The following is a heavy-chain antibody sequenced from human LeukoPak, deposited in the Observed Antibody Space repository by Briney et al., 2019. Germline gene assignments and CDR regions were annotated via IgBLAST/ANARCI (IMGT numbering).Heavy chain of an antibody. J-gene: IGHJ4*02. CDR2: INHSGST. CDR3: ARSSKNRILTGYYAY. D-gene: IGHD3-9*01. CDR1: GGSFSGYY. V-gene: IGHV4-34*01. Sequence: SETLSLTCAVCGGSFSGYYWSWIRQPPGKGLEWIGEINHSGSTNYNPSLKSRVTISVDTSKNQFSLKLSSVTAADTAVYYCARSSKNRILTGYYAYWGQGTLVTVSS.